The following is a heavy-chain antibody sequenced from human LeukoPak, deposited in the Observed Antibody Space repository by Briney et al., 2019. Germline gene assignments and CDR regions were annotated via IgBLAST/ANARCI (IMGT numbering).Heavy chain of an antibody. CDR2: ISGSGNYT. D-gene: IGHD2-2*01. J-gene: IGHJ4*02. Sequence: GGSLRLSCTGSGLTFSSHAMTWVRQAPGKGLEWVSTISGSGNYTYHADSVKGRFTISRDNSKNTLFLQMNSLRAEDTAVYYCAKALEVVPAAYDYWGQGTLVTVSS. CDR3: AKALEVVPAAYDY. V-gene: IGHV3-23*01. CDR1: GLTFSSHA.